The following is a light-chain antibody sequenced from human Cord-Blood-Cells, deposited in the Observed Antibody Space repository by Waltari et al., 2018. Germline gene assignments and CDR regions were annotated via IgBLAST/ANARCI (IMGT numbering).Light chain of an antibody. J-gene: IGKJ2*01. CDR2: DAS. Sequence: IQMTQSPSSLSASLGDRVNITCQASQDISNYLNWYQQKPGKAPKLLIYDASNLETGVPSRFSGSGSGTDFTFTISSLQPEDIATYYCQQYDNLPYTFGQGTKLEIK. CDR3: QQYDNLPYT. V-gene: IGKV1-33*01. CDR1: QDISNY.